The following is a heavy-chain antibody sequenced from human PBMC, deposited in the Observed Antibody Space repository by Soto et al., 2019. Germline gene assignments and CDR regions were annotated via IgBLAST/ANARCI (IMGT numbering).Heavy chain of an antibody. V-gene: IGHV5-51*01. CDR1: GYSFTSYW. Sequence: PGESLKISCKGSGYSFTSYWIGWVRQMPGKGLEWMGIIYPGDSDTRYSPSFQGQVTISADKSISTAYLQWSSLKASDTAMYYCARHPGARSGYYYYFDYWGQGTLVTVSS. J-gene: IGHJ4*02. CDR2: IYPGDSDT. CDR3: ARHPGARSGYYYYFDY. D-gene: IGHD3-22*01.